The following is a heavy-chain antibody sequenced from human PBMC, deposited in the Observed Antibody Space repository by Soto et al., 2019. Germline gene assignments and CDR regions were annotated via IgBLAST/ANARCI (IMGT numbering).Heavy chain of an antibody. CDR3: ARHKREQWLDNDNWWFYP. J-gene: IGHJ5*02. D-gene: IGHD6-19*01. CDR2: IYYSGST. V-gene: IGHV4-39*01. Sequence: LQLQESGPGLLKPSETLSLTCTVSGGSLSSSSYYWGWIRQPPGKGLEGIGSIYYSGSTYYNPSLKSRVTISVDTYKNQFSLPLRSVTAADTAVYYCARHKREQWLDNDNWWFYPWGQGTLVTFSA. CDR1: GGSLSSSSYY.